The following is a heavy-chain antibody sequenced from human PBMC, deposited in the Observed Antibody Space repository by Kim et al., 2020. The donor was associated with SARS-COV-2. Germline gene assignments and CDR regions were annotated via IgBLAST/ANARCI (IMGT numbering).Heavy chain of an antibody. D-gene: IGHD3-10*01. V-gene: IGHV1-2*06. Sequence: ASVKVSCKASGYTFTGYYIHWVRQAPGQGLEWMGRINPNSGGTNYAQKFQGRVTMTRDTSISTAYMELSRLRSDDTAVYFCARDGPDAVWFGERMDVWGQGTTVTVSS. J-gene: IGHJ6*02. CDR3: ARDGPDAVWFGERMDV. CDR1: GYTFTGYY. CDR2: INPNSGGT.